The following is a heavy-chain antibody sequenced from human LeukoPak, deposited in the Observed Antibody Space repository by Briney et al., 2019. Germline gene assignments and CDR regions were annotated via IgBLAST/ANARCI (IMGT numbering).Heavy chain of an antibody. CDR3: ARSPLTYSGSYYKFDY. J-gene: IGHJ4*02. CDR2: ITPIFGTA. D-gene: IGHD1-26*01. CDR1: GGTFSSYA. Sequence: ASVKVSCKASGGTFSSYAISWVRQAPGQGLEWMGGITPIFGTANYAQKFQGRVTITADESTSTAYMELSSLRSEDTAVYYCARSPLTYSGSYYKFDYWGQGTLVTVSS. V-gene: IGHV1-69*01.